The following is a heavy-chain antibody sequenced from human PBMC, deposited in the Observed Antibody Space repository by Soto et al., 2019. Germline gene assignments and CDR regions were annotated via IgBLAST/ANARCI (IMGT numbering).Heavy chain of an antibody. Sequence: ASVKVSCKASGGIFSSYAISWVRQAPGQGLEWMGGIIPIFGTANYAQKFQGRVTITADESTSTAYMELSSLRSEDTAVYYCARDGEEMATHYWGQGTLVTVSS. V-gene: IGHV1-69*13. J-gene: IGHJ4*02. CDR1: GGIFSSYA. D-gene: IGHD5-12*01. CDR3: ARDGEEMATHY. CDR2: IIPIFGTA.